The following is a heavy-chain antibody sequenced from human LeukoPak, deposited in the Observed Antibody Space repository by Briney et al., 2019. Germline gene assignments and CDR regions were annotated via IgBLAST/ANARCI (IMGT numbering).Heavy chain of an antibody. CDR3: ARVNYYDSSGYPGDFDY. CDR2: ISPYNGNT. V-gene: IGHV1-18*01. CDR1: GYTFTIFG. Sequence: ASVKVSCKASGYTFTIFGISWVRQAPGQGLEWMGWISPYNGNTNYAQKLQGRVTMTTDTSTSTAYMELRSLRSDDTAVYYCARVNYYDSSGYPGDFDYWGQGTLVTVSS. D-gene: IGHD3-22*01. J-gene: IGHJ4*02.